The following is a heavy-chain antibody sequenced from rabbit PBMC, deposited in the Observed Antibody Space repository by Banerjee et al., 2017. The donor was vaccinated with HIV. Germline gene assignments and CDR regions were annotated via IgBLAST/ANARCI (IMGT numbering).Heavy chain of an antibody. J-gene: IGHJ4*01. Sequence: QSLEESGGDLVKPGASLTLTCKASGFDFSSNAVCWVRQAPGKGLEWIACINTSSGNTVYANWAKGRFTISKTSSTTVTLQMTSLTAADTATYFCARDLAGVIGWNFNLWGQGTLVTVS. D-gene: IGHD4-1*01. CDR3: ARDLAGVIGWNFNL. V-gene: IGHV1S40*01. CDR2: INTSSGNT. CDR1: GFDFSSNA.